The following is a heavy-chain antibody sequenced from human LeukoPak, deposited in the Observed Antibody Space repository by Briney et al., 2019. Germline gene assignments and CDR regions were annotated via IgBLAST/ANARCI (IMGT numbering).Heavy chain of an antibody. D-gene: IGHD1-26*01. CDR3: ARGSGRYYYYGMDV. Sequence: SETLSLTCTVSGGSISSYYWGWIRQPPGKGLEWIGYIYYSGSTNYNPSLKSRVTISVDTSKNQFSLKLSSVTAADTAVYYCARGSGRYYYYGMDVWGQGTTVAVSS. CDR1: GGSISSYY. J-gene: IGHJ6*02. V-gene: IGHV4-59*01. CDR2: IYYSGST.